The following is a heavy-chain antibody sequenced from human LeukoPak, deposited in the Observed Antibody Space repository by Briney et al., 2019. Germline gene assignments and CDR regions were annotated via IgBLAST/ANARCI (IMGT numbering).Heavy chain of an antibody. CDR1: GGSFSGYY. CDR3: AMGPMVAVAGTMFDY. CDR2: INHSGST. D-gene: IGHD6-19*01. Sequence: SETLSLTRAVYGGSFSGYYWSLIRQPPGKGLEWIGEINHSGSTNYNPSLKSRVTISVDTSKNQFSLKLSSVTAADTAVYYCAMGPMVAVAGTMFDYWGQGTLVTVSS. J-gene: IGHJ4*02. V-gene: IGHV4-34*01.